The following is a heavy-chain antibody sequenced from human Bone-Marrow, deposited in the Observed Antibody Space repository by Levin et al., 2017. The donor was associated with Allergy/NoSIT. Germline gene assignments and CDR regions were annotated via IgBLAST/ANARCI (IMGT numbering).Heavy chain of an antibody. Sequence: ASVKVSCKASGYRFTMYTMHWVRQAPGQRLEWMGWINGGNGKTKYSAKLQGRVNITRDTSANLAYMELSSLRSEDTAVYYCARSGWRTFDLWGQGTLVTVSS. CDR3: ARSGWRTFDL. CDR1: GYRFTMYT. J-gene: IGHJ3*01. CDR2: INGGNGKT. V-gene: IGHV1-3*01. D-gene: IGHD2-15*01.